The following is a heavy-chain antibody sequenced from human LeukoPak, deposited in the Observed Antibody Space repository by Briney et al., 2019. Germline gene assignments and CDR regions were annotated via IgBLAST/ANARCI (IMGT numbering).Heavy chain of an antibody. CDR2: ISSNGGST. CDR3: ARGGYDILTGPHSFDY. Sequence: GGSLRRSCAASGFTFSSYAMHWVRQAPGKGLEYVSAISSNGGSTYYANSVKGRFTISRDNSKNTLYLQMGSLRAEDMAVYYCARGGYDILTGPHSFDYWGQGTLVTVSS. D-gene: IGHD3-9*01. J-gene: IGHJ4*02. CDR1: GFTFSSYA. V-gene: IGHV3-64*01.